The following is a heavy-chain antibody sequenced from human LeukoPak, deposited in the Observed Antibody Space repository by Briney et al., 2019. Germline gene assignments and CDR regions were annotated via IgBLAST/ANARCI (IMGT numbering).Heavy chain of an antibody. J-gene: IGHJ4*02. CDR3: ASGRPFDY. CDR2: IKQDGSEK. D-gene: IGHD1-26*01. CDR1: GFTFSGYR. Sequence: GGSLRLSCAASGFTFSGYRMNWVRQAPGKGLEWVAYIKQDGSEKYYVDSVKGRFTISRDNAKNSLYLQMNSLGAEDTAVYYCASGRPFDYWGQGTLVTVSS. V-gene: IGHV3-7*01.